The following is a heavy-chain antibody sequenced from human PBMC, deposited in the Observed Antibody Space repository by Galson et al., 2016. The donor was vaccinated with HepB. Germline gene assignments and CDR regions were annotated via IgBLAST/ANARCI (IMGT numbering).Heavy chain of an antibody. CDR2: ITGNGGGT. D-gene: IGHD1-1*01. V-gene: IGHV3-23*01. CDR3: VKDDKWNVDY. CDR1: EFTFSTYA. Sequence: SLRLSCAASEFTFSTYAMSWVRQAPGKGLEWISGITGNGGGTYYADSVKGRFTISRDNSKNTLYLQMNNLRAEDTAVYYCVKDDKWNVDYWGQGTLVTVSS. J-gene: IGHJ4*02.